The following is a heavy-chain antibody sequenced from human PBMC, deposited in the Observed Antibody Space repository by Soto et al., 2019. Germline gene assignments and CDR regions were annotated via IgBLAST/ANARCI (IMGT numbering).Heavy chain of an antibody. J-gene: IGHJ4*02. CDR3: ARGDGDYYDGNGYLGRH. D-gene: IGHD3-22*01. CDR1: GFTFSGYW. Sequence: EVQLVESGGGIVQPGGSLRLSCAASGFTFSGYWMHWVRQAPGKGLLWVSRNKSDGSGPSYAESVKGRFTISRDNAKKTLYLQMNSLRVKDTAVYYCARGDGDYYDGNGYLGRHWGQGTLVSVSS. V-gene: IGHV3-74*01. CDR2: NKSDGSGP.